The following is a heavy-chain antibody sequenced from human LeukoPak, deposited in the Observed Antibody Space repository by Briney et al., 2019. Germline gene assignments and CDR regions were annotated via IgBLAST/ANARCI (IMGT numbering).Heavy chain of an antibody. CDR2: IKQDGGKK. CDR1: GFTFSNLW. V-gene: IGHV3-7*03. CDR3: ATSTAAAGTD. D-gene: IGHD6-13*01. J-gene: IGHJ4*02. Sequence: GGSLRLSCAASGFTFSNLWMSWVRQAPGKGLKWVANIKQDGGKKYYVDSVKGRFTISRDNAQNSLYLQMNSLRAEDTAIYYCATSTAAAGTDWGQGTLVTVSS.